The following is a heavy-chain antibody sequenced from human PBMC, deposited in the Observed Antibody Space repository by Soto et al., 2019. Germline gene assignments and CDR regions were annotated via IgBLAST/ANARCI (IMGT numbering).Heavy chain of an antibody. CDR1: GYTFTSYA. CDR3: ARDIVVVVAETGDAFDI. J-gene: IGHJ3*02. V-gene: IGHV1-3*01. CDR2: INAGNGNT. D-gene: IGHD2-15*01. Sequence: QVQLVQSGAEVKKPGASVKVSCKASGYTFTSYAMHWVRQAPGQRLEWMGWINAGNGNTKYSQKFQGRVTITRDTSASTAYMELSSLRSEDTAVYYCARDIVVVVAETGDAFDIWGQGTMVTVSS.